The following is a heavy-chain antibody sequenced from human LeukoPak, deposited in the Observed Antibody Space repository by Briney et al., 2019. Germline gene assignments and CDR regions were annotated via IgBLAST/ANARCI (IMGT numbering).Heavy chain of an antibody. J-gene: IGHJ4*02. CDR1: GXSISSSTYY. CDR3: AILGTGSS. Sequence: SETLSLTCTVSGXSISSSTYYWGWIRQPPGRGLEWIGTIYYRGSTYYNPSLKSRVTISVDTSSNQFSLRLSSVTAADTAVYYCAILGTGSSGGQGTLVTVSS. V-gene: IGHV4-39*01. CDR2: IYYRGST. D-gene: IGHD3-10*01.